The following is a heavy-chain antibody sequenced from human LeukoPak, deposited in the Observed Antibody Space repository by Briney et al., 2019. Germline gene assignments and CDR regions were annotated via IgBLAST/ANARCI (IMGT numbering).Heavy chain of an antibody. J-gene: IGHJ4*02. CDR3: AREVHMYYYDSSGYYVDY. D-gene: IGHD3-22*01. CDR1: GYTFTSYG. CDR2: ISAYNGNT. Sequence: ASVKVSCKASGYTFTSYGISWVRQAPGQGLEWMGWISAYNGNTNYAQKLQGRVTMTTDTSTSTAYMELRSLRSDDTAVYYCAREVHMYYYDSSGYYVDYWGQGTLVTVSS. V-gene: IGHV1-18*01.